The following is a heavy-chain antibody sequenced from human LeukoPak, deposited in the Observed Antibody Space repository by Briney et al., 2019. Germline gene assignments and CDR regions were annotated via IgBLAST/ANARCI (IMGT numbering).Heavy chain of an antibody. V-gene: IGHV4-61*08. D-gene: IGHD2-2*01. CDR2: IYYSGST. CDR1: GGSISSGGYY. CDR3: ARDRRYCSSTSCYPYYMDV. Sequence: SETLSLTCTVSGGSISSGGYYWSWIRQPPGKGLEWIGYIYYSGSTNYNPSLKSRVTISVDTSKNQFSLKLSSVTAADTAVYYCARDRRYCSSTSCYPYYMDVWGKGTTVTVSS. J-gene: IGHJ6*03.